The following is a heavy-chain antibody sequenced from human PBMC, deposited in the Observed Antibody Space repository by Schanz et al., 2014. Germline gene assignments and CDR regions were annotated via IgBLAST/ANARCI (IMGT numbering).Heavy chain of an antibody. CDR1: GLIFSTYT. Sequence: EVQLVESGGGLVRPGGSLRLSCTTSGLIFSTYTLNWVRPAPGKGLEWISYISFSGNTIYYADSVKGRFTISRDNAKNSVFLQMNRLRAEDTAVYYCATEGPRGTRHPINYYYAMDNWGQGTKVTV. V-gene: IGHV3-48*01. J-gene: IGHJ6*02. D-gene: IGHD6-6*01. CDR2: ISFSGNTI. CDR3: ATEGPRGTRHPINYYYAMDN.